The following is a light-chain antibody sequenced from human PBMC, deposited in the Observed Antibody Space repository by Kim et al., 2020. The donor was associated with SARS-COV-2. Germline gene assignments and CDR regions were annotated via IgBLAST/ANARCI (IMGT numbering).Light chain of an antibody. V-gene: IGKV1-12*02. CDR3: QQSDYFPFN. J-gene: IGKJ4*01. Sequence: SSVGDRVTITCRASQGIRSWLAWYQQKPGKAPKLLIYAASSLESGVPSRFSGSGSGTDFTLTISSVQPEDFATYYCQQSDYFPFNFGGGTKVDIK. CDR2: AAS. CDR1: QGIRSW.